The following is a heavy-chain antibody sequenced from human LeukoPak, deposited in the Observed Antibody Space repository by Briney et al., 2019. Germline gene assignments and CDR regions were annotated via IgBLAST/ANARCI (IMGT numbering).Heavy chain of an antibody. V-gene: IGHV1-8*02. CDR2: MNPDSGNT. CDR3: ARQGPELYYYYIDV. Sequence: ASVKVSCKTSGYTFRTYDINWVRQATGQGLEWMGWMNPDSGNTEYAQKFQGRVTMTRDTSINTAYMELSSLRSEDTAVYYCARQGPELYYYYIDVWGTGTTVIVSS. D-gene: IGHD1-7*01. CDR1: GYTFRTYD. J-gene: IGHJ6*03.